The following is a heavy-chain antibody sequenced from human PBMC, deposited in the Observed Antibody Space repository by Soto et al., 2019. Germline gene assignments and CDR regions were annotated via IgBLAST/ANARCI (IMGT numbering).Heavy chain of an antibody. V-gene: IGHV4-38-2*02. Sequence: SETLSLTCNVSGYSVSSDYYWGWIRQPPGKGLEWIATIYHSGTTYYNPSLKSRVTMSVDTSKNQFSLMLTSVTAADTAGYYCARVTKLLWFGELLLDYWGQGALVTVSS. CDR1: GYSVSSDYY. CDR3: ARVTKLLWFGELLLDY. CDR2: IYHSGTT. D-gene: IGHD3-10*01. J-gene: IGHJ4*02.